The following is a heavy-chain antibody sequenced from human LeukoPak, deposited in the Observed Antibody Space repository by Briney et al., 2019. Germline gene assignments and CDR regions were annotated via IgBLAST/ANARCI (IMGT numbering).Heavy chain of an antibody. CDR3: VRGLNGAGDY. D-gene: IGHD3-10*01. Sequence: GGSLRVSCAASGFTFSSYWMHWVRQAPGKGLVWVSRINEDETTITYADSVKGRFTISRDNAKNTLFLQMSSLRAEDTAVYYCVRGLNGAGDYWGQGTLVTVSS. J-gene: IGHJ4*02. V-gene: IGHV3-74*01. CDR2: INEDETTI. CDR1: GFTFSSYW.